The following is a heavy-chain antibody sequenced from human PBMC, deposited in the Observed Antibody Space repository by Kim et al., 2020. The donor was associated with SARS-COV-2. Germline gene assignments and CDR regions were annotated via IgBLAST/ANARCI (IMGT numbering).Heavy chain of an antibody. Sequence: ASVKVSCKASGYTFTSYAMHWVRQAPGQRLEWMGWINAGNGNTKYSQKFQGRVTITRDTSASTAYMELSSLRSEDTAVYYCARDMGSGWYRFDYWGQGTLVTVSS. D-gene: IGHD6-19*01. CDR1: GYTFTSYA. CDR2: INAGNGNT. J-gene: IGHJ4*02. V-gene: IGHV1-3*01. CDR3: ARDMGSGWYRFDY.